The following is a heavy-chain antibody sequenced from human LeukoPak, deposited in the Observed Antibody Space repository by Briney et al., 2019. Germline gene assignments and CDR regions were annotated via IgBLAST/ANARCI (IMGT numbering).Heavy chain of an antibody. CDR1: GFTFSDYY. CDR2: ISGSRSNT. Sequence: GGSLRLSCAASGFTFSDYYMTCIRQAPGKGLEWLSYISGSRSNTNYADSVQGRFIISRDNAKNPLYLQMNSLRAEDTAVYYCARVNPINSGFYAYWGQGTLVTVSS. J-gene: IGHJ4*02. V-gene: IGHV3-11*06. D-gene: IGHD3-22*01. CDR3: ARVNPINSGFYAY.